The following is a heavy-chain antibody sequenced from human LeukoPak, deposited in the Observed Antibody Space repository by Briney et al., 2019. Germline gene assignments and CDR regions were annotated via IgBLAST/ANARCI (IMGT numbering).Heavy chain of an antibody. CDR3: ARRRYGSGSYSRFDY. CDR2: INHSGST. CDR1: GGSFSGYY. J-gene: IGHJ4*02. D-gene: IGHD3-10*01. Sequence: SETLSLTCAVYGGSFSGYYWSWIRQPPGKGLEWIGEINHSGSTNYNPSLKSRDTISVDTSKNQFSLKLSSVTAADTAVYYCARRRYGSGSYSRFDYWGQGTLVTVSS. V-gene: IGHV4-34*01.